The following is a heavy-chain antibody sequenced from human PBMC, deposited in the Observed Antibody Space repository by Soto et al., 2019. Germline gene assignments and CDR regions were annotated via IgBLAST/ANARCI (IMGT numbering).Heavy chain of an antibody. CDR2: ISAYNANA. CDR3: ARENSYFDY. CDR1: SYTFRNFG. Sequence: QIRLLQSGAEVKKPGASVKVTCKASSYTFRNFGISWVRQAPGQGLEWMGWISAYNANANYAQKFQGRLTMTADTSTSTAYMELRSLWSDDTAVYYCARENSYFDYWGQGTLVTVSS. J-gene: IGHJ4*02. V-gene: IGHV1-18*01.